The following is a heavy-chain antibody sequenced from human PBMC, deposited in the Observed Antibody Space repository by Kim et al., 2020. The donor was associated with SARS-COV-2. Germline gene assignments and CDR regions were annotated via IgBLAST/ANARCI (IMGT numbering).Heavy chain of an antibody. Sequence: SETLSLTCGVYGGSISGYSWTWIRQPPGKGLEWIGEINHSGNTNYNPSLKSRVTISVDTSKNQFSLKVSSLTAADAAVYYCARVDGLPGFSRWRGWFDPWGQGILVSVSS. CDR2: INHSGNT. D-gene: IGHD2-15*01. CDR1: GGSISGYS. V-gene: IGHV4-34*01. J-gene: IGHJ5*02. CDR3: ARVDGLPGFSRWRGWFDP.